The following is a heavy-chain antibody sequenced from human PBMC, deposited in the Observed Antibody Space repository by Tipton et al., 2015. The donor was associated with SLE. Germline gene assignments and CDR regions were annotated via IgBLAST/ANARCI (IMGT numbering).Heavy chain of an antibody. D-gene: IGHD2-15*01. V-gene: IGHV4-31*03. CDR3: SRDFVA. Sequence: TLSLTCSVSDDSLRTGDDYWNWIRPHPGKGLEWLGYISDTGNTYYNPSLKSRVTISLDTSREHFALKVTSVTAADTGMYYCSRDFVAWGQGILVTVSS. CDR2: ISDTGNT. J-gene: IGHJ4*02. CDR1: DDSLRTGDDY.